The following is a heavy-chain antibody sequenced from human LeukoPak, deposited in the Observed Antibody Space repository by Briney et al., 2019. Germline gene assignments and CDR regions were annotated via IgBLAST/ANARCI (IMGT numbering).Heavy chain of an antibody. D-gene: IGHD6-13*01. J-gene: IGHJ4*02. Sequence: SETLSLTCTVSGGSISSYYWSWIRQPPGKGLEWIGYIYYSGGTNYNPSLKSRVTISVDTSKNQFSLKLSSVTAADTAVYYCAREGLGSSWSLDYWGQGTLVTVSS. CDR2: IYYSGGT. CDR3: AREGLGSSWSLDY. CDR1: GGSISSYY. V-gene: IGHV4-59*01.